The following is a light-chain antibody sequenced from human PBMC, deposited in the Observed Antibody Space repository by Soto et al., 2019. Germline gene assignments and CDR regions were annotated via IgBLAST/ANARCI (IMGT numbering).Light chain of an antibody. V-gene: IGKV1-39*01. Sequence: DIQMTQSPSSLSASVGDRVTITCRASQSISTYLNWYQQKPGKAPKLLIYAASRLQSGVPSKFSGSGSGTDFTLTVSSLQPEGFATYYCQQSYNSPRTFGQGTEVEVK. J-gene: IGKJ1*01. CDR1: QSISTY. CDR2: AAS. CDR3: QQSYNSPRT.